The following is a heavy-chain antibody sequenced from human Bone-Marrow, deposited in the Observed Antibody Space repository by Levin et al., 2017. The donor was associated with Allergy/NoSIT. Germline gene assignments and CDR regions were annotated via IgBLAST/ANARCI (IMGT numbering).Heavy chain of an antibody. Sequence: GESLKISCAASGFTFSSYWMHWVRQAPGKGLVWVSRINSDGSSTSYADSVKGRFTISRDNAKNTLYLQMNSLRAEDTAVYYCARDGTDYDFWSGHPNFDYWGQGTLVTVSS. J-gene: IGHJ4*02. CDR2: INSDGSST. CDR1: GFTFSSYW. V-gene: IGHV3-74*01. D-gene: IGHD3-3*01. CDR3: ARDGTDYDFWSGHPNFDY.